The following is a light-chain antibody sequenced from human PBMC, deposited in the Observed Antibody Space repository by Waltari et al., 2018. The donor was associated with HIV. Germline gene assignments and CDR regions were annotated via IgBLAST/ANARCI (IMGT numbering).Light chain of an antibody. Sequence: QSALTQPASVSGSPGQSITISCTRTSSDVGAYNYVSWYQLYPGKAPKVMMFEVNNRPSGVSDRVSGSKSGNTASLTISGLQVEDEAVYFCSSFGRGNTVLFGGGTKVTVL. CDR2: EVN. CDR3: SSFGRGNTVL. V-gene: IGLV2-14*01. CDR1: SSDVGAYNY. J-gene: IGLJ2*01.